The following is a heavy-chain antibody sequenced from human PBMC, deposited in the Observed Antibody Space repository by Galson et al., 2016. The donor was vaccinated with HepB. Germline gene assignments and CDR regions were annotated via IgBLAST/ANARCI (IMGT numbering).Heavy chain of an antibody. V-gene: IGHV4-59*08. CDR2: MCYSGST. J-gene: IGHJ4*02. CDR1: GASINGYC. Sequence: SETLSLTCTVSGASINGYCWAWVRQPPGKGLEWVGYMCYSGSTNYSPSLKSRVTISVDTSTKQFSLKVNSVTAADTAVYYCATFPFGDYDGYWGRGTLVTVSS. CDR3: ATFPFGDYDGY. D-gene: IGHD4-17*01.